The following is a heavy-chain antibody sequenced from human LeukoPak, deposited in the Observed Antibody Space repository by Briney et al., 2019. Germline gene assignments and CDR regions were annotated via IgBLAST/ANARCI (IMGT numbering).Heavy chain of an antibody. CDR1: GFTFSSYW. V-gene: IGHV3-7*01. CDR3: ARAGYSSSWYIYVDY. J-gene: IGHJ4*02. CDR2: IKQDGSEK. D-gene: IGHD6-13*01. Sequence: GGSLRLSCAASGFTFSSYWMSWVRQAPGKGLEWVANIKQDGSEKYYVDSVKGRFTISRDNAKNSLYLQMNSLRAEDTAVYYCARAGYSSSWYIYVDYWGQGTLVTVSS.